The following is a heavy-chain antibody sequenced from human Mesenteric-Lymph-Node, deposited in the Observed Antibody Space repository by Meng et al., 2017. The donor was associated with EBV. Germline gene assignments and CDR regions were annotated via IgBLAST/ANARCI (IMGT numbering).Heavy chain of an antibody. CDR1: GESLSGYY. CDR3: ARGRIDDYTKFFDY. CDR2: INHSGST. J-gene: IGHJ4*02. V-gene: IGHV4-34*01. Sequence: QVQLQQWGAGLLKPSETLPLTCAVSGESLSGYYWSWIRQSPGKGLEWIGEINHSGSTNYNPSLESRLTISVDTSRNHFSLKLTSVTAADTAVYYCARGRIDDYTKFFDYWGQGTLVTVSS. D-gene: IGHD4-11*01.